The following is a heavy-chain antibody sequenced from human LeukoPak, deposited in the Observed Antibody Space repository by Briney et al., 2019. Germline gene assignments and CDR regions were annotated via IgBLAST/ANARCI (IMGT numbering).Heavy chain of an antibody. CDR1: GFTFSSYG. V-gene: IGHV3-30*02. Sequence: GGSLRLSCAASGFTFSSYGMHWVRQAPGKGLEWVAFIRYDGSNKYYADSVKGRFTISIDNSKNTLYLQMNSLRAEDTAVYYCAKRYFTPQLLEKKTFDPWGQGTLVTVSS. CDR2: IRYDGSNK. D-gene: IGHD2-2*01. J-gene: IGHJ5*02. CDR3: AKRYFTPQLLEKKTFDP.